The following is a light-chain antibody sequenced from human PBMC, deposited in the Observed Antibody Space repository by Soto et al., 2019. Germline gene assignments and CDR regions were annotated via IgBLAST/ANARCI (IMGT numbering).Light chain of an antibody. J-gene: IGLJ3*02. Sequence: QPVLTQPPSVSGTPGQRVTISCSGSSSNIGSNYVYWYQQLPGAAPKLLIYTNNKRSSGVPDRFSGSKSGTSASLAISGLRSDDEADYYCAAWDDSLSGSWVFGGGTKVTVL. CDR2: TNN. V-gene: IGLV1-47*02. CDR1: SSNIGSNY. CDR3: AAWDDSLSGSWV.